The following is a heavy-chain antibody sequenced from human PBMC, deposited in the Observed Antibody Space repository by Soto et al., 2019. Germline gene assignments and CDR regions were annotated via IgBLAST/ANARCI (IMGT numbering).Heavy chain of an antibody. Sequence: ASVKVSCKVSGYSFTDYHIHWVRQAPGQGLEWLGRINPKSGVTSTAQKVQGWVTMTRDRSISTVYMELTRLRSDDTAVYFCARGHSTDCSNGVCSFFYNHEMDVWGQGTTVTVSS. J-gene: IGHJ6*02. CDR3: ARGHSTDCSNGVCSFFYNHEMDV. D-gene: IGHD2-8*01. CDR2: INPKSGVT. CDR1: GYSFTDYH. V-gene: IGHV1-2*04.